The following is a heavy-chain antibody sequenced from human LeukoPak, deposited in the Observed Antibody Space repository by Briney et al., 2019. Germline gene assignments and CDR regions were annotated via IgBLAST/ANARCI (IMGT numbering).Heavy chain of an antibody. CDR3: AREGYSSGWYLIDY. V-gene: IGHV3-7*03. CDR1: GFTFSSYW. Sequence: GSLRLSCAASGFTFSSYWMSWVRQAPEKGLEWVANIKQDGSDKYYVDSVKGRFTISRDNAKNSLYLQMNSLRAEDTAVYYCAREGYSSGWYLIDYWGQGTLVTVSS. D-gene: IGHD6-19*01. J-gene: IGHJ4*02. CDR2: IKQDGSDK.